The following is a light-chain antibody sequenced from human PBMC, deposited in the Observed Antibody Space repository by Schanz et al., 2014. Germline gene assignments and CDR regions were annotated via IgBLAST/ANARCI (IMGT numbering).Light chain of an antibody. CDR1: QSVSSSY. CDR2: GAS. J-gene: IGKJ5*01. V-gene: IGKV3-20*01. Sequence: EIVLTQSPGTLSLSPGERATLSCRASQSVSSSYLAWYQQKPGQAPRLLIYGASSRATGIPDRFSGGGSATDFTLTISRLEPGDFAVYSCQQYGSSPITFGQGTRLEMK. CDR3: QQYGSSPIT.